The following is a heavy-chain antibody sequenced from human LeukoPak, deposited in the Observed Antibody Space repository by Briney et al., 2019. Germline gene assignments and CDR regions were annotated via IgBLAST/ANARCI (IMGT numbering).Heavy chain of an antibody. J-gene: IGHJ4*02. D-gene: IGHD3-3*01. V-gene: IGHV3-33*08. CDR1: GFTFSTYG. CDR3: ARDPLQGGDFWSGYFDY. Sequence: AGGSLRLSCAASGFTFSTYGMHWVRQAPGKGLEWVAVIWYGGSNTYYADSVKGRFTISRDNSKNTLYLQMNNLRAEDTAVYYCARDPLQGGDFWSGYFDYWGPGTLVTVSS. CDR2: IWYGGSNT.